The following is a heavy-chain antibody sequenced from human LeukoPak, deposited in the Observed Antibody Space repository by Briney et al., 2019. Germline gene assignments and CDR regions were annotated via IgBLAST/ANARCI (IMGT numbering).Heavy chain of an antibody. CDR2: IIPIFGTA. D-gene: IGHD1-26*01. CDR3: ATIVGRHEPPPDY. J-gene: IGHJ4*02. CDR1: GYTFTSYQ. Sequence: GASVKVSCKASGYTFTSYQMHWVRQAPGQGLEWMGGIIPIFGTANYAQKFQGRVTITADESTSTAYMELSSLRSEDTAVYYCATIVGRHEPPPDYWGQGTLVTVSS. V-gene: IGHV1-69*13.